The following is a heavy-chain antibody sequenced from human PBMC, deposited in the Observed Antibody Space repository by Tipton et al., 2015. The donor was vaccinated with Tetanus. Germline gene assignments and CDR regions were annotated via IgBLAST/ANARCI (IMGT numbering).Heavy chain of an antibody. CDR1: GSTFGHYP. J-gene: IGHJ4*02. CDR3: AKAKTWASLWFGDV. CDR2: IAGTAGST. D-gene: IGHD3-10*01. V-gene: IGHV3-23*01. Sequence: SLRLSCEASGSTFGHYPMAWVRQAPGKGLEWVSGIAGTAGSTYYRDSVRGRFTVSRDNVGNTLYLQMNSLRAEDTARYYCAKAKTWASLWFGDVWGPGTLVAVSS.